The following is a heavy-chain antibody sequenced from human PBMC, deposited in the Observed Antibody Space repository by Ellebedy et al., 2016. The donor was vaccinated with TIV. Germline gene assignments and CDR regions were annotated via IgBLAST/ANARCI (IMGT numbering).Heavy chain of an antibody. D-gene: IGHD3/OR15-3a*01. Sequence: MPSETLSLTCTVSGGSITDRGYYWTWIRQHPGEGLEWIGYIYSSGSTNYNPPLRSRVTISLDTSKNQFSLNLNSMTAADTAVYYCARRSTDFAFDSWGQGTLVTVSS. CDR1: GGSITDRGYY. CDR3: ARRSTDFAFDS. J-gene: IGHJ4*02. CDR2: IYSSGST. V-gene: IGHV4-31*03.